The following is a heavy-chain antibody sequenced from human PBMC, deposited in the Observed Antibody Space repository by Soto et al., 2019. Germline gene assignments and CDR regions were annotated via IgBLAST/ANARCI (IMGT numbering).Heavy chain of an antibody. Sequence: QVQLVESGGGVVQPGRSLRLSCAASGFTFSSYGMHWVRQAPGKGLEWVAVIWYDGSNKYYADSVKGRFTISRDNSKNTLYLQMNSLRAEDTAAYYCARDGSYYYDSSGYYPLFDYWGQGTLVTVSS. CDR1: GFTFSSYG. D-gene: IGHD3-22*01. CDR3: ARDGSYYYDSSGYYPLFDY. V-gene: IGHV3-33*01. CDR2: IWYDGSNK. J-gene: IGHJ4*02.